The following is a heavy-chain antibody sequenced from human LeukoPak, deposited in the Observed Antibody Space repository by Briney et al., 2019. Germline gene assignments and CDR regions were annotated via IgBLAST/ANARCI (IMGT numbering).Heavy chain of an antibody. CDR1: GYSISSGYY. Sequence: PSETLSLTCTVSGYSISSGYYWGWIRQPPGKGLEWIGSIYHSGSTYYNPSLKSRVTISVDTSKNQFSLKLSSVTAADTAVYYCAGVRGGDTLDYWGQGTLVTVSS. CDR2: IYHSGST. J-gene: IGHJ4*02. D-gene: IGHD5-18*01. V-gene: IGHV4-38-2*02. CDR3: AGVRGGDTLDY.